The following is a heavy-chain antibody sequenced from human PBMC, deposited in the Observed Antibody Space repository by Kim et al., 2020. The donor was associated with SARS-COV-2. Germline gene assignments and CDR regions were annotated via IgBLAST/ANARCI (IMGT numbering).Heavy chain of an antibody. Sequence: GGSTYFADSVKGRFTVSRDTSKSTLFLQMNSLRAEDTAVYYWAKDIRPTYWGQGTPVTVSS. J-gene: IGHJ4*02. V-gene: IGHV3-23*01. CDR3: AKDIRPTY. CDR2: GGST.